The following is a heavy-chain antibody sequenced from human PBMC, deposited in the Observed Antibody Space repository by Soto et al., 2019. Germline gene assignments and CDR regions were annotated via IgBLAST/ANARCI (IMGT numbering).Heavy chain of an antibody. CDR3: ARVDDTVTRGHPDY. V-gene: IGHV3-7*01. J-gene: IGHJ4*02. D-gene: IGHD4-17*01. CDR2: IKQDGSAQ. CDR1: GFTFRSYW. Sequence: EVQLVESGGGLVQPGGSLRLSCAASGFTFRSYWMSWVRQAPGKGLEWVANIKQDGSAQYYVDAVKDRFTISRDNAENSLSLQMSSLRAEDTAVYYCARVDDTVTRGHPDYWGQGTLVTVSS.